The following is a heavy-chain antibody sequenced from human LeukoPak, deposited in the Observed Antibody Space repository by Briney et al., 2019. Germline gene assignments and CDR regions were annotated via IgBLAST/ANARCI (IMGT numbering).Heavy chain of an antibody. J-gene: IGHJ4*02. Sequence: GGSLTLSCVVSGFRLTTYGTHWVRQAPGRGLEWVAYIPFDGSDEYYVDSVKGRFSISRDNSKNTLFLQMNRLRPEDTAVYYCARDLPPHSMEGSPDYWGQGTLVTVSS. CDR2: IPFDGSDE. CDR1: GFRLTTYG. V-gene: IGHV3-30*02. CDR3: ARDLPPHSMEGSPDY. D-gene: IGHD3-3*01.